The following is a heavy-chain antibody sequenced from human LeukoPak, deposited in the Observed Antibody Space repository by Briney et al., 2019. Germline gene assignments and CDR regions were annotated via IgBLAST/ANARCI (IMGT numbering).Heavy chain of an antibody. Sequence: EASVKVSCKASGYTFTGYYMHWVRQAPGQGLEWMGWINPNSGGTNYAQKFQGRVTMTRDTSISTAYMELSRLRSDDTAVYYCARVGHDILTGFSWFDPWGQGTLVTVSS. CDR3: ARVGHDILTGFSWFDP. CDR1: GYTFTGYY. CDR2: INPNSGGT. V-gene: IGHV1-2*02. D-gene: IGHD3-9*01. J-gene: IGHJ5*02.